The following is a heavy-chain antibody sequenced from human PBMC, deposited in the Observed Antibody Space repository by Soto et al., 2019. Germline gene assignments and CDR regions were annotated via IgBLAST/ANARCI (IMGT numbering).Heavy chain of an antibody. CDR2: INPDNGNT. Sequence: QVQLVQSGAEVKKPGASVKISCKASGYTFTRYTMNWVRQAPGQRLEWMGWINPDNGNTKSSQKFQDRVIITRDTSASTAYMDLSSLRSEDTAVYYSARGIATGQVAPWGQGTLVTVSS. CDR3: ARGIATGQVAP. J-gene: IGHJ5*02. D-gene: IGHD2-15*01. CDR1: GYTFTRYT. V-gene: IGHV1-3*01.